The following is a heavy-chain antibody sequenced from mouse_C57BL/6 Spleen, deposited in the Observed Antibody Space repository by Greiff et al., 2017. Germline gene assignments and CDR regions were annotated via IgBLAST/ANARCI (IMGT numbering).Heavy chain of an antibody. V-gene: IGHV1-69*01. CDR3: ARSAYYGSSPWYFDV. J-gene: IGHJ1*03. D-gene: IGHD1-1*01. CDR1: GYTFTSYW. CDR2: IDPSDSYT. Sequence: QVQLKESGAELVMPGASVKLSCKASGYTFTSYWMHWVKQRPGQGLEWIGEIDPSDSYTNYNQKFKGKSTLTVDKSSRTAYMQLISLTSEDSAVYYCARSAYYGSSPWYFDVWGTGTTVTVSS.